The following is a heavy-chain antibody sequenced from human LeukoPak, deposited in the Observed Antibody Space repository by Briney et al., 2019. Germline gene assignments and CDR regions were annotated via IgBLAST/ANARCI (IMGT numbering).Heavy chain of an antibody. CDR1: GFTFDDYA. V-gene: IGHV3-9*01. J-gene: IGHJ4*02. D-gene: IGHD3-9*01. CDR3: AKAGGYDILTGYPFDY. CDR2: ISWNSGSI. Sequence: PGGSLRLSCAASGFTFDDYAMHWVRQAPGKGLEWVSGISWNSGSIGYADSVKGRFTISRDNAKNSLYLQMNSLRAEDTALYYCAKAGGYDILTGYPFDYWGQGTLVTVSS.